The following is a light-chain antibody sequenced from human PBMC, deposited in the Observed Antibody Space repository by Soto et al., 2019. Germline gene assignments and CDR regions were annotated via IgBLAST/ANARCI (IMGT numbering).Light chain of an antibody. CDR3: QQANSFPIT. CDR1: QSISTY. J-gene: IGKJ5*01. Sequence: DIQMTQSPSSLSASVGDRVTITCRASQSISTYLNWHQQKPGKAPKLLILVASTLPSGVPSRFSGSGSGTDFTLTISSLQPEDFATYYCQQANSFPITFGQGTRLEIK. V-gene: IGKV1-39*01. CDR2: VAS.